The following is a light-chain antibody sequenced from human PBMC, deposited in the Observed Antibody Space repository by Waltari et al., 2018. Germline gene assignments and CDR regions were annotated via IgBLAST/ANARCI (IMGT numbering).Light chain of an antibody. V-gene: IGKV4-1*01. Sequence: DIVMTQSPDSLAVSLGERATIHCKSSQSIFYSSNNKDYLAWYQLKPGQPPKLLIYWASTRESGVPDRFSGSGTGTDFTLTISSLQTEDVATYYCQQYRDTPYTFGQGTNLDI. CDR1: QSIFYSSNNKDY. CDR3: QQYRDTPYT. J-gene: IGKJ2*01. CDR2: WAS.